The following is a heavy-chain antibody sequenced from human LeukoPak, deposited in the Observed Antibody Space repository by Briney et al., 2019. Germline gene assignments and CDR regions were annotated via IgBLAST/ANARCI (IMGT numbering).Heavy chain of an antibody. D-gene: IGHD6-19*01. Sequence: PVGSLRLSCAASGFSFRMYALGWVRHPAGKGMEGVSVACCSDGSTYYADSVNGRFTISRDNTKNTLYLQMNSLRAEATAVFYCAKPRGEEWLVGLYDAFDIWGQGTMVTVSS. CDR2: ACCSDGST. CDR3: AKPRGEEWLVGLYDAFDI. CDR1: GFSFRMYA. V-gene: IGHV3-23*01. J-gene: IGHJ3*02.